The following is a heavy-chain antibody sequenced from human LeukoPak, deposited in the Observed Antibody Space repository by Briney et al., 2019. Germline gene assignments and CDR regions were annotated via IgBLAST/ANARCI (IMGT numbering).Heavy chain of an antibody. CDR1: GYTFTSYD. V-gene: IGHV1-8*01. CDR2: MNPNSGNT. D-gene: IGHD4-17*01. Sequence: ASVKVSCKASGYTFTSYDINWVRQATGQGLEWMGWMNPNSGNTDYAQKFQGRVALTRDTSIGTAYMELSSLRSDDTAVYYCVRAPDDYGDAFDIWGQGTMVTVSS. CDR3: VRAPDDYGDAFDI. J-gene: IGHJ3*02.